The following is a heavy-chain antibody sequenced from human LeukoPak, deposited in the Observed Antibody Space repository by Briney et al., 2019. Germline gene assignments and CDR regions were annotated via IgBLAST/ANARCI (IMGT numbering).Heavy chain of an antibody. Sequence: GGSLRLSCAASGFTFSNAWMSWVRQAPGKGLEWVGRIKSETDGGTTDYAAPVKGRFTISRDDSKNTLYLQMNSLKTEDTAVYYCTTLTYYYYYMDVWGKGTSVTVSS. D-gene: IGHD3-9*01. V-gene: IGHV3-15*01. CDR3: TTLTYYYYYMDV. CDR2: IKSETDGGTT. CDR1: GFTFSNAW. J-gene: IGHJ6*03.